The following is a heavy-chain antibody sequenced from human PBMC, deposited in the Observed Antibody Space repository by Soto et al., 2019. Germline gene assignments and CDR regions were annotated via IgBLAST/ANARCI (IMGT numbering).Heavy chain of an antibody. D-gene: IGHD1-26*01. Sequence: GESLKISCQTSDEIFNTYWITWVRQMPRRGLEWVGRIDPSDSYTTYNPSLKGHVILSVDKSMNTAYVQWTSLRASDTAMYFCGRDFGSGHADVWGQGTLVTVSS. CDR1: DEIFNTYW. V-gene: IGHV5-10-1*01. J-gene: IGHJ1*01. CDR3: GRDFGSGHADV. CDR2: IDPSDSYT.